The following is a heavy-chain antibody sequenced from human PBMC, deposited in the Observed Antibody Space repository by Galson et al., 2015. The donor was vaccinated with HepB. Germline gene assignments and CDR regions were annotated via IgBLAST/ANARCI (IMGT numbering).Heavy chain of an antibody. V-gene: IGHV3-21*01. CDR1: GFTFSSYS. D-gene: IGHD5-18*01. Sequence: SLRLSCAASGFTFSSYSMNWIRQAPGKGLEWVSSISSSSSYTYYADSVKGRFTISRDNAKNSLYLQMNSLRAEDTAVYYCAREDSYSYGNADAFDIWGQGTMVTVSS. CDR2: ISSSSSYT. J-gene: IGHJ3*02. CDR3: AREDSYSYGNADAFDI.